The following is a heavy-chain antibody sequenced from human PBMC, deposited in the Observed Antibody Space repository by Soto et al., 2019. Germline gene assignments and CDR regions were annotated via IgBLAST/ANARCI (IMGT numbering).Heavy chain of an antibody. CDR2: IYYSGST. CDR3: ATDYGGKFDY. J-gene: IGHJ4*02. CDR1: GGSISSGDYY. D-gene: IGHD4-17*01. Sequence: QVQLQESGPGLVKPSQTLSLTCTVSGGSISSGDYYWRWIRQPPGKGLEWIGYIYYSGSTYYNPSLKSRFTVSVDTSKNQCSLKLSYVTAADTAVYYCATDYGGKFDYWGQGTLVTVSS. V-gene: IGHV4-30-4*01.